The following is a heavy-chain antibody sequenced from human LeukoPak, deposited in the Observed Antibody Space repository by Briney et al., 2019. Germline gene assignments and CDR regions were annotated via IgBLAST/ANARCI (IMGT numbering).Heavy chain of an antibody. Sequence: SETLSLTCTVSGGSISSYYWSWIRQPPGKGLEWIGSIYHSGSTYYNPPLKSRVTISVDTSKNQFSLKLSSVTAADTAVYYCAGTYYDFWSGYPDFDYWGQGTLVTVSS. CDR3: AGTYYDFWSGYPDFDY. J-gene: IGHJ4*02. CDR1: GGSISSYY. V-gene: IGHV4-59*04. D-gene: IGHD3-3*01. CDR2: IYHSGST.